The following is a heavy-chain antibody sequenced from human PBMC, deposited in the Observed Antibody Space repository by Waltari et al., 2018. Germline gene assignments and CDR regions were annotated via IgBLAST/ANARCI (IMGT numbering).Heavy chain of an antibody. CDR1: GFTFSSHW. J-gene: IGHJ4*02. CDR2: IKKDGSES. Sequence: EVQLVESGGGLVQLGGSLRLSCAASGFTFSSHWMTWVRQAPGKGLEWMDNIKKDGSESYYGDSVKGRFTISRDNTKNSLYLQMNSLRVEDTAVYYCARADYGGTADYDYWGQGTQVTVSS. V-gene: IGHV3-7*04. D-gene: IGHD4-17*01. CDR3: ARADYGGTADYDY.